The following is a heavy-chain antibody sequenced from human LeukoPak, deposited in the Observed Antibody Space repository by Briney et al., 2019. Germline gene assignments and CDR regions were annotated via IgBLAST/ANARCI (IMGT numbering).Heavy chain of an antibody. J-gene: IGHJ4*02. Sequence: PSETLSLTCAVSGGSISTYYWNWIRQPAGKGLEWIGRISTSESTNYSPSLKSRVTMSVDTSKNHFSLKLSSVTAADTAVYYCSRENGAFSPFGYWGQGTLVTVLS. D-gene: IGHD2-8*01. CDR3: SRENGAFSPFGY. CDR1: GGSISTYY. CDR2: ISTSEST. V-gene: IGHV4-4*07.